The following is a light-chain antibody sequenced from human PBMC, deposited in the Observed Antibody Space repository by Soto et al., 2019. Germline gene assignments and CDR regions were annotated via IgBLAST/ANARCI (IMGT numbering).Light chain of an antibody. Sequence: QSVLTQPPSASGTPGQSVTISCSGGSSNIGAGYTVHWYQQHPEKAPKFLISVNNDRSSGVPDRFSVSKSGSSASLAITGLQAEDEAYYYCQTYDSSLNTWVFGGGTKLTVL. CDR1: SSNIGAGYT. CDR2: VNN. V-gene: IGLV1-40*01. J-gene: IGLJ3*02. CDR3: QTYDSSLNTWV.